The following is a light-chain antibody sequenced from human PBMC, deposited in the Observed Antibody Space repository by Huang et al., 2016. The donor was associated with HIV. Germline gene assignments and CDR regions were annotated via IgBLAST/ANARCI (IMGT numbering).Light chain of an antibody. CDR1: QNVNTD. CDR3: QQYKKWRGT. J-gene: IGKJ2*01. Sequence: EIVMTQSPATLSVSPGERATLSCRASQNVNTDLAWYQQKFGQPPRLLMYGASIRATNVPTRFSGSGSGTEFTLTISDLQSDDFAVYYCQQYKKWRGTFGQGTKVDIK. V-gene: IGKV3-15*01. CDR2: GAS.